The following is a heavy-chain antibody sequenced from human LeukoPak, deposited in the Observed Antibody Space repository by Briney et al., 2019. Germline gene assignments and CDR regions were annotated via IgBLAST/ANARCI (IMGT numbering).Heavy chain of an antibody. CDR1: GFTFSSYG. CDR3: ITPLPYSAQ. V-gene: IGHV3-30*03. Sequence: GGSLRLSCAASGFTFSSYGMHWVRQAPGKGLEWVAVISYDGSSKYYADSVKGRFTISRDNSKNTLYLQMNSLKTEDTAVYYCITPLPYSAQGGQGTLVTVSS. CDR2: ISYDGSSK. J-gene: IGHJ4*02. D-gene: IGHD2-21*01.